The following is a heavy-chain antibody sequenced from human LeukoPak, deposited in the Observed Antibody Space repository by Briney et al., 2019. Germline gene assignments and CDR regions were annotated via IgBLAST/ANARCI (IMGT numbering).Heavy chain of an antibody. CDR1: GGSFSGYY. J-gene: IGHJ5*02. CDR2: INHSGST. Sequence: SETLSLTCAVYGGSFSGYYWSWIRQPPGKGLEWIGEINHSGSTNYNPSLKSRVTISVDTSKNQFSLKLSSVTAADTAVYYCARALGYCSGGSCLDPWGQGTLVTVSS. V-gene: IGHV4-34*01. CDR3: ARALGYCSGGSCLDP. D-gene: IGHD2-15*01.